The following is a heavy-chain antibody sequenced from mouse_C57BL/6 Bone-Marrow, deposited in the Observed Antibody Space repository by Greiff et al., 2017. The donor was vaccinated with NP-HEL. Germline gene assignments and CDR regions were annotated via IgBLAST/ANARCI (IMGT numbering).Heavy chain of an antibody. CDR2: ISDGGSYT. V-gene: IGHV5-4*01. CDR3: ARGVYYGSSYDYAMDY. J-gene: IGHJ4*01. Sequence: EVQVVESGGGLVKPGGSLKLSCAASGFTFSSYAMSWVRQTPEKRLEWVATISDGGSYTYYPDNVKGRFTISRDNAKNNLYLQMSHLKSEDTAMYYCARGVYYGSSYDYAMDYWGQGTSVTVSS. D-gene: IGHD1-1*01. CDR1: GFTFSSYA.